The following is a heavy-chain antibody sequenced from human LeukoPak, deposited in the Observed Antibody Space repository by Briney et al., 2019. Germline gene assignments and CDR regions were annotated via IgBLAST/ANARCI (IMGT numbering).Heavy chain of an antibody. CDR2: INPNSGGT. Sequence: ASVTVSCKASGYTFTGYYMHWVRQAPGQGLEWMGRINPNSGGTNYAQKFQGRVTMTRDMSISTAYMELSRLRSDDTAVYYCASMSYSGSYAVDYWGQGTLVTVSS. CDR3: ASMSYSGSYAVDY. CDR1: GYTFTGYY. V-gene: IGHV1-2*06. J-gene: IGHJ4*02. D-gene: IGHD1-26*01.